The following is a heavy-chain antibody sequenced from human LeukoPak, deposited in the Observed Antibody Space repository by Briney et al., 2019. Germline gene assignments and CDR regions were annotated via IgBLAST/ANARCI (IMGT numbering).Heavy chain of an antibody. V-gene: IGHV4-38-2*02. J-gene: IGHJ5*02. Sequence: SETLSLTCTVSGYSINSGYYWGWIRPPPGEGFEWIGSIYRSGGTYYNPSLKSRVTISVDTSKNQFSLKLRSVTAADTAVYYCARDREDSYGQSDLWGQGSLVTVSS. CDR2: IYRSGGT. CDR1: GYSINSGYY. CDR3: ARDREDSYGQSDL. D-gene: IGHD5-18*01.